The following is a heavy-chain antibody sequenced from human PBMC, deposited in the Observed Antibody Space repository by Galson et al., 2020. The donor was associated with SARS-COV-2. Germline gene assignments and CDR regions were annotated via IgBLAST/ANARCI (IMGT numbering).Heavy chain of an antibody. J-gene: IGHJ3*02. CDR2: ISHDGRIG. CDR1: GFTFTNYA. D-gene: IGHD1-26*01. Sequence: QLGESLKISCAASGFTFTNYAIHWVRQAPGKGLEWVAVISHDGRIGVYADSVKGQFTISRDNSENMLFLQMDSLRADDTAVYYCARDVSGGASDIWGQGTMVTVSS. CDR3: ARDVSGGASDI. V-gene: IGHV3-30*04.